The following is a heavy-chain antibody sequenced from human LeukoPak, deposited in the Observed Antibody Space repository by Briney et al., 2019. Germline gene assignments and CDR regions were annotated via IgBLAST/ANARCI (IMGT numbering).Heavy chain of an antibody. CDR2: INPNSGGA. D-gene: IGHD1-26*01. Sequence: SVTVSCKASGYTFTGYYMHWVRQAPGQGLEWMGWINPNSGGANFAQKFQGRVTMTRDTSISTAYMELSRLTSDDTAVYYCARGYSGSYWGGFDYWGQGTLVTVSS. CDR1: GYTFTGYY. CDR3: ARGYSGSYWGGFDY. J-gene: IGHJ4*02. V-gene: IGHV1-2*02.